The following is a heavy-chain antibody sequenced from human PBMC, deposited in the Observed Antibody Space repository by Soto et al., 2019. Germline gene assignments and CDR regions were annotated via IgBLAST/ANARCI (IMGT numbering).Heavy chain of an antibody. D-gene: IGHD5-12*01. CDR1: GYTFTGYA. Sequence: QVQLVQSGAEEKKPGASVKVSCKASGYTFTGYAMPWVRQAPGQRPEWMGWINAGNGKTKYSQKFQGRVTITRDSSASTAYMELSSLRSEDTAVYYCARAVAVPADFDYWGQGTLVTVSS. J-gene: IGHJ4*02. V-gene: IGHV1-3*05. CDR3: ARAVAVPADFDY. CDR2: INAGNGKT.